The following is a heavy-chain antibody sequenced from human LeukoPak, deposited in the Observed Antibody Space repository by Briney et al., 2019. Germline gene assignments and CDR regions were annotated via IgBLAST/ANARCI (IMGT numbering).Heavy chain of an antibody. V-gene: IGHV3-11*01. Sequence: GGSLRLSCAASGFTFSDYYMSWIRQAPGKGLEWILYISSSGTTTYYADSVKGRFTISRDNAENSLYLQMISLRAEDTAVYYCARDQGHYDYYMDVWGQGTTVTVSS. CDR3: ARDQGHYDYYMDV. CDR1: GFTFSDYY. J-gene: IGHJ6*03. CDR2: ISSSGTTT.